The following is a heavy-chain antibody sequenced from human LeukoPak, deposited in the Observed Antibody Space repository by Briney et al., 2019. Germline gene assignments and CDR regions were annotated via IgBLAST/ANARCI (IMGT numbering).Heavy chain of an antibody. CDR1: GGSISSYY. V-gene: IGHV4-59*01. CDR3: ARARIAARPYYYYYMDV. Sequence: PSETLSLTCTVSGGSISSYYWSWIRQPPGKGLEWIGYIYYSGSTNYNPSLKSRVTISVDTSKNQFSLKLSSVTAADTAVYYCARARIAARPYYYYYMDVWGKGTTVTVSS. J-gene: IGHJ6*03. D-gene: IGHD6-6*01. CDR2: IYYSGST.